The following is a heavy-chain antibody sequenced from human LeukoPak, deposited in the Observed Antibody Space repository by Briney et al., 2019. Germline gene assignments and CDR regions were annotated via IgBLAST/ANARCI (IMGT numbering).Heavy chain of an antibody. D-gene: IGHD3-10*01. CDR2: IYYSGSA. V-gene: IGHV4-39*07. CDR3: ARVGRYYGSGSYADF. J-gene: IGHJ4*02. CDR1: GDSISSNSYY. Sequence: SETLSLTCTVSGDSISSNSYYWGWIRQPPGKGLEWIANIYYSGSAYYNPSLKSRVTISVDTSNNQFSLKVSSVTAADTAVYYCARVGRYYGSGSYADFWGQGTLVTVSS.